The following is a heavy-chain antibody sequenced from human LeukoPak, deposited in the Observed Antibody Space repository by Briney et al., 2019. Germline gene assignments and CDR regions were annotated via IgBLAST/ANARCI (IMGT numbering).Heavy chain of an antibody. V-gene: IGHV5-51*01. D-gene: IGHD5-24*01. CDR2: IYPGDSDT. J-gene: IGHJ4*02. CDR3: ARGRRWLYFDY. CDR1: GYPFTNYW. Sequence: PGDSLQISCKGSGYPFTNYWIGWGRRMPGKGLEWMGIIYPGDSDTRYSPSFQGQVTISADKSISTAYLQWSSLKASDTAMYYCARGRRWLYFDYWGQGTLVTVSS.